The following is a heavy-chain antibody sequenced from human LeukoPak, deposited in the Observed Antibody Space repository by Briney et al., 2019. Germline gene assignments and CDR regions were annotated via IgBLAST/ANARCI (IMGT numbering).Heavy chain of an antibody. CDR2: INPNGGST. J-gene: IGHJ4*02. CDR3: ARDGRIIAVAGIKVYYFDY. CDR1: GYTLTIYF. V-gene: IGHV1-46*01. Sequence: ASVKVSCKASGYTLTIYFIHWVRQAPGQGLEWMGIINPNGGSTNYAQEFQGRVTMTRDTSTSAVYMELNSLRSEDTAVYYCARDGRIIAVAGIKVYYFDYWGQGTLVTVSS. D-gene: IGHD6-19*01.